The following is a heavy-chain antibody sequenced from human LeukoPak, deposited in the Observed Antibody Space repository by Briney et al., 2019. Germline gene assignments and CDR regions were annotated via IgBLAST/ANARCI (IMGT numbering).Heavy chain of an antibody. D-gene: IGHD6-13*01. J-gene: IGHJ4*02. CDR2: IKQDGSEK. Sequence: GGSLRLSCAASGFTFSNYWMSWVRQAPGKGLEWVANIKQDGSEKYYVDSVKGRFTISRDNAKNSLYLQMNGLRAGDTAVYYCARDLSTAAAPVGDYWGQGTLVTVSS. CDR1: GFTFSNYW. V-gene: IGHV3-7*01. CDR3: ARDLSTAAAPVGDY.